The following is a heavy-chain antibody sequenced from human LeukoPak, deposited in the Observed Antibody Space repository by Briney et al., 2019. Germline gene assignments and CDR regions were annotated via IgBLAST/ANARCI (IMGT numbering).Heavy chain of an antibody. J-gene: IGHJ4*02. CDR3: ARDLVVVVATD. V-gene: IGHV3-21*01. CDR2: ISSSSSYI. Sequence: GGSLRLSCAASGFTFSSYSMNWVRQAPGKGLGRVSSISSSSSYIYYADSVKGRFTISRDNAKNSLYLQMNSLRAEDTAVYYCARDLVVVVATDWGQGTLVTVSS. D-gene: IGHD2-15*01. CDR1: GFTFSSYS.